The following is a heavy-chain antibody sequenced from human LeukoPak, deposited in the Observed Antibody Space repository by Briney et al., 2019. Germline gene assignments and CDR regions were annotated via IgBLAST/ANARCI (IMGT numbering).Heavy chain of an antibody. D-gene: IGHD6-19*01. CDR2: ISGGGAST. CDR3: ARTLPIGYSSGWYAFDY. V-gene: IGHV3-23*01. CDR1: GFTFNSYA. J-gene: IGHJ4*02. Sequence: GGSLRLSCVASGFTFNSYAVNWVRQAPGKGLEWVSSISGGGASTYYADSVKGRFTISRDNSKNTLYLQMNSLRAEDTAVYYCARTLPIGYSSGWYAFDYWGQGTLVTVSS.